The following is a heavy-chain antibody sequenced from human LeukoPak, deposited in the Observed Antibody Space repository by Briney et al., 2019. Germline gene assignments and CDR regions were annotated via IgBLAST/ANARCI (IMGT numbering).Heavy chain of an antibody. D-gene: IGHD6-19*01. Sequence: GGSLRLSCAASGFTFSSYIMNWVRQAPGKGLEWISYISSSSSTIYYADSVKGRFTISRDNAKNSLYLQMNSLRAEDTAVYYCAPGDSSAWHGGWFDPWGQGTLVTVSS. CDR3: APGDSSAWHGGWFDP. V-gene: IGHV3-48*04. J-gene: IGHJ5*02. CDR2: ISSSSSTI. CDR1: GFTFSSYI.